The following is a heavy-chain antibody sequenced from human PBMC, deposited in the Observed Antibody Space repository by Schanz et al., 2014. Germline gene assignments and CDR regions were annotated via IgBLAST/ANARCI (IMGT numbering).Heavy chain of an antibody. CDR3: AKAEYDILTDSYSRLDP. V-gene: IGHV1-18*01. CDR2: ISVYTGNT. CDR1: GYTFTTYA. Sequence: QVQLVQSGAEVKKPGASVRVSCKASGYTFTTYAMSWVRQAPGQGLEWVGWISVYTGNTKYPQKVQGRVTMTADTSTNTAYMELRSLRSDDTAVYYCAKAEYDILTDSYSRLDPWGQGTLVTVSS. D-gene: IGHD3-9*01. J-gene: IGHJ5*02.